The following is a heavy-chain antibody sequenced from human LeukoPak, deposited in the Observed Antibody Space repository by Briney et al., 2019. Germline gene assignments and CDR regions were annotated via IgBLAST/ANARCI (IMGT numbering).Heavy chain of an antibody. V-gene: IGHV3-53*01. Sequence: GGSLRLSCAVSGFTVSNNYMNWVRQAPGKGLEWVSIIYSGGRTYYADSAKGRFTISRDIFKNTVYLQMNSLRAEDAAVYYCAREGATTAFDYWGQGTLVTVSS. CDR2: IYSGGRT. D-gene: IGHD1-26*01. CDR1: GFTVSNNY. CDR3: AREGATTAFDY. J-gene: IGHJ4*02.